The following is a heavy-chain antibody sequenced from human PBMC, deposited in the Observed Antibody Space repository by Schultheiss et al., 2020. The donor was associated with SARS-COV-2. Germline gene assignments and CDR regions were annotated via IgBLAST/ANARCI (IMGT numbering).Heavy chain of an antibody. D-gene: IGHD3-10*01. V-gene: IGHV4-34*01. CDR3: ARSHRRGWFDP. J-gene: IGHJ5*02. Sequence: SETLSLTCAVSGGSISSGGYYWSWIRQHPGKGLEWIGEINHRGRTNYNPSLRSRVTISVDTSKNQFSLKLNSVTAADTAVYYCARSHRRGWFDPWPGNPCHRLL. CDR2: INHRGRT. CDR1: GGSISSGGYY.